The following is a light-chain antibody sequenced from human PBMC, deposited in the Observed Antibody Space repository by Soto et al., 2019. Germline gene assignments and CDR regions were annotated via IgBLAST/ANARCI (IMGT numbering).Light chain of an antibody. Sequence: EIVLTQSPATLSVSPGERATLSCRASQSISTNLAWFLQKPGQAPRLLISRASTRATGIPARFSGSGSGTEFTLTICSLQSEDFAVYYCQQSYNWPWTFGQGTKVEVK. V-gene: IGKV3-15*01. CDR1: QSISTN. CDR2: RAS. J-gene: IGKJ1*01. CDR3: QQSYNWPWT.